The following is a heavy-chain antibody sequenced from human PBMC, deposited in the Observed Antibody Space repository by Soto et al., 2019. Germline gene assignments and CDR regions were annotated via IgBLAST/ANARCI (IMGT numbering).Heavy chain of an antibody. J-gene: IGHJ6*02. CDR3: ARDLWGYCGTDCYPLDV. Sequence: SETLSLTCTVCGGSIIGHYWSWLRQPPGKGLEWIGYMYNTGSTVYNPSFKSRVTISVDTSKNQFSLKLNSVTAADTAVYYCARDLWGYCGTDCYPLDVWGQGTTVT. D-gene: IGHD2-21*02. CDR2: MYNTGST. V-gene: IGHV4-59*11. CDR1: GGSIIGHY.